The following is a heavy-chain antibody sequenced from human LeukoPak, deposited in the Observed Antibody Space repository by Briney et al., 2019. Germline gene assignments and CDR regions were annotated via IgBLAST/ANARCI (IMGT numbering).Heavy chain of an antibody. Sequence: QPGGSLRLSCAASGFTFSSYAMSWVRQAPGKGLEWVSAISGSGGSTYYADSVKGRFTISRDNSKNTLYLQMNSLRAEDTAVYYCTRGPGYHDSSYLDYWGQGTLVTVSS. CDR2: ISGSGGST. CDR1: GFTFSSYA. CDR3: TRGPGYHDSSYLDY. V-gene: IGHV3-23*01. J-gene: IGHJ4*02. D-gene: IGHD3-22*01.